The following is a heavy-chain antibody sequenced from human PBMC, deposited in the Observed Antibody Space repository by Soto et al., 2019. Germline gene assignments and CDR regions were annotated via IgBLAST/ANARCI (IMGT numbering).Heavy chain of an antibody. V-gene: IGHV3-30*09. CDR2: ISYGGDNK. D-gene: IGHD6-13*01. CDR1: GFIFSDYA. CDR3: AKARHSTSWYGLEADF. Sequence: GGSLRLSCAAPGFIFSDYAMHWVRQAPGKGLEWVAVISYGGDNKYYADSVRGRFAISRDNLKNTLDLQMNSLNPEDTAVYHCAKARHSTSWYGLEADFWGQGTLVTVSS. J-gene: IGHJ4*02.